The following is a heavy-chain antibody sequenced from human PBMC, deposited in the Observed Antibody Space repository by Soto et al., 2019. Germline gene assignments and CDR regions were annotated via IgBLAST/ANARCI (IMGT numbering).Heavy chain of an antibody. D-gene: IGHD2-2*01. CDR3: ASGTIYHSYGMCV. CDR1: GGSISSSNYY. Sequence: PSETLSLTCTVSGGSISSSNYYWGWIRQPPGKGLEWIGRIYYSGNTYYNPALNSRGTVSVYTAKNQFALELSSVTAADPAVYDGASGTIYHSYGMCVWGRGKMFGVSS. V-gene: IGHV4-39*01. J-gene: IGHJ6*02. CDR2: IYYSGNT.